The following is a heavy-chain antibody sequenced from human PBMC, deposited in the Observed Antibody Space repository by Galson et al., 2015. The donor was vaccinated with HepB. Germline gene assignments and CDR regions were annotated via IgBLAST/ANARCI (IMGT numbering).Heavy chain of an antibody. CDR3: ASPTMGFWSGSYFDY. V-gene: IGHV1-69*13. D-gene: IGHD3-3*01. CDR2: NIPIFGTA. J-gene: IGHJ4*02. Sequence: VKVSCKASGGTFSSYAISWVRQAPGQGLEWMGGNIPIFGTANYAQKFQGRVTITADESTSTAYMELSSLRSEDTAVYYCASPTMGFWSGSYFDYWGQGTLVTVSS. CDR1: GGTFSSYA.